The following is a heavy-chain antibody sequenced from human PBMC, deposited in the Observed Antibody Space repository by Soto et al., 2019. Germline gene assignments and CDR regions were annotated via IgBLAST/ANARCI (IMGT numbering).Heavy chain of an antibody. D-gene: IGHD1-7*01. CDR2: MNDSGST. CDR3: ASPRWNYIY. CDR1: GGSFSGYY. Sequence: QVQLQQWGAGLLKPSETLSLTCAVSGGSFSGYYWSWIRQPPGKGLEWIGEMNDSGSTKYNASLASRVAISVDTSQGHFSLTLTSVTAADTAVYYCASPRWNYIYWGQGTLVAVSS. J-gene: IGHJ4*02. V-gene: IGHV4-34*01.